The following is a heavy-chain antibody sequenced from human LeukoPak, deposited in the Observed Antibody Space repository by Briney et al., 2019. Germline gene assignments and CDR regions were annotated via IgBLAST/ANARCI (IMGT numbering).Heavy chain of an antibody. CDR3: AKDHSYGYAYCGGDCYFDY. Sequence: GGSLRLSCAASGFTFSSYSMNWVRQAPGKGLEWVSAISGSGGSTYYADSVKGRFTISRDNSKNTLYLQMNSLRAEDTAVYYCAKDHSYGYAYCGGDCYFDYWGQGTLVTVSS. V-gene: IGHV3-23*01. CDR2: ISGSGGST. D-gene: IGHD2-21*02. CDR1: GFTFSSYS. J-gene: IGHJ4*02.